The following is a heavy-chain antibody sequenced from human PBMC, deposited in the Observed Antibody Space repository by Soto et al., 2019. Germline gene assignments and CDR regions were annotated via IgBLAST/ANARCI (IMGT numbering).Heavy chain of an antibody. CDR2: IKSKSDGGTT. Sequence: GSLRLSCAASGFTFSDAWMSWVRQAPGKGLDRVGRIKSKSDGGTTEYAAPVRGRFNISRDDSKNTLYLQMNSLKTEDTAVYYCTTDLWRIAVVVGSTGYFNPWGQGTPVTVSS. V-gene: IGHV3-15*01. CDR1: GFTFSDAW. CDR3: TTDLWRIAVVVGSTGYFNP. D-gene: IGHD2-15*01. J-gene: IGHJ5*02.